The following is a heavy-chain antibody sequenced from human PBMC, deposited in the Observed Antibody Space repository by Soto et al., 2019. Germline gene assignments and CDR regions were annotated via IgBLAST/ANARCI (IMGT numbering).Heavy chain of an antibody. CDR1: GITFGSRA. CDR3: AKIGDSSSVSLPLVLLDH. Sequence: EVQLLESGGDLIQPGGSLRLSCVASGITFGSRAMSWVRQAPGKGLEWVSTITDTGGDAKYADSVRGRFTISRDNSKKTLYLQMNSLRVEDTAVYYCAKIGDSSSVSLPLVLLDHWGQGALVTVSS. D-gene: IGHD6-6*01. J-gene: IGHJ4*02. V-gene: IGHV3-23*01. CDR2: ITDTGGDA.